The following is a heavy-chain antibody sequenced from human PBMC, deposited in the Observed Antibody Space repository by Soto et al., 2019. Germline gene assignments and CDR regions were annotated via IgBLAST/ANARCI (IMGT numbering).Heavy chain of an antibody. CDR1: GFTFSTYS. V-gene: IGHV3-23*01. Sequence: EVQLLESGGVLVQPGGSLRLSCAASGFTFSTYSMTWVRQAPGKGLEWVSTIRDSGHSTHYADSVRGRFAISRDNSKNTLFLQMNSLRAEDTAVYYCARVKAQILSSGWYGGDDIWGQGTMVTVSS. D-gene: IGHD6-19*01. CDR2: IRDSGHST. CDR3: ARVKAQILSSGWYGGDDI. J-gene: IGHJ3*02.